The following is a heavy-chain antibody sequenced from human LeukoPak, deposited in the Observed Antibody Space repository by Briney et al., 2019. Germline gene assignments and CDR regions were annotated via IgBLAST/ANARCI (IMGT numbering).Heavy chain of an antibody. J-gene: IGHJ4*02. V-gene: IGHV1-2*04. CDR2: IDPNSGDT. Sequence: ASVKVSCKTSGYTFTGYYLHWVRLAPGQGLEWMGWIDPNSGDTNYAQKFQGWVTMTRDTSISTAYMELSNLRGDDTVVYYCARGSTSDFWSAHTTLLDYWGQGTLVTVSS. D-gene: IGHD3-3*01. CDR1: GYTFTGYY. CDR3: ARGSTSDFWSAHTTLLDY.